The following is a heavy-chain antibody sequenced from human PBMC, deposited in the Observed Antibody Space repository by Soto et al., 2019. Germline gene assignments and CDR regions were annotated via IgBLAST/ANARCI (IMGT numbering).Heavy chain of an antibody. V-gene: IGHV3-15*01. CDR3: TNTQSFCGSDCYSSASAI. CDR1: GVSVRKSG. Sequence: GGCLKVCWASSGVSVRKSGVIGVLHAPGNGLDWVCRIKSKTDGGTTEYAAPVKGRLSISRDDSKIKLYLQMKSLKTEDTAVYYCTNTQSFCGSDCYSSASAIRG. CDR2: IKSKTDGGTT. D-gene: IGHD2-21*02. J-gene: IGHJ3*02.